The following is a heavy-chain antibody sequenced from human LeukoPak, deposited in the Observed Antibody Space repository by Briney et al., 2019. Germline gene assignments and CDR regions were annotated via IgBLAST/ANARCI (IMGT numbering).Heavy chain of an antibody. V-gene: IGHV3-21*06. J-gene: IGHJ4*02. CDR3: ATSGRPQDSSGYYYYAY. Sequence: GESLRLSCSASGFTFSTSAVSWVRQAPGKALEWVSSINPRSNFIDYAGSVRGRFTISRDNARNSLYLQMNSLRAEDTAVYYCATSGRPQDSSGYYYYAYWGQGTLVTVSS. CDR1: GFTFSTSA. CDR2: INPRSNFI. D-gene: IGHD3-22*01.